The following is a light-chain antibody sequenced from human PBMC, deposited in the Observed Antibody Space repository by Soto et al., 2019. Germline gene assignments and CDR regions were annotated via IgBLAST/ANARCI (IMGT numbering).Light chain of an antibody. CDR1: SSDVGGYNF. J-gene: IGLJ1*01. V-gene: IGLV2-14*03. CDR3: SSYAATVYV. CDR2: DVS. Sequence: QSVLTQPASMSGSPGQSITISCTGTSSDVGGYNFVSWFQHHPGKAPKLIIYDVSKRPSGVPNRFSGSKSGNTASLTVSGLQADDEADYYCSSYAATVYVFGTGTKVTVL.